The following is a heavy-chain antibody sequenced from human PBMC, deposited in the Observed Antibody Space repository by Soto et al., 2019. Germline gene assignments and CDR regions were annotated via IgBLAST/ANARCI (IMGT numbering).Heavy chain of an antibody. Sequence: SETLSLTCTVSGGSISSYYWSWIRQPAGKGLEWIGRIYTSGSTNYNPSLKSRVTMSVDTSKNQFSLKLSSVTAADTAVYYCARFLGGAGSYYDGQNYNYYNGMDVWGQGTTVTVSS. D-gene: IGHD3-10*01. CDR1: GGSISSYY. CDR2: IYTSGST. V-gene: IGHV4-4*07. J-gene: IGHJ6*02. CDR3: ARFLGGAGSYYDGQNYNYYNGMDV.